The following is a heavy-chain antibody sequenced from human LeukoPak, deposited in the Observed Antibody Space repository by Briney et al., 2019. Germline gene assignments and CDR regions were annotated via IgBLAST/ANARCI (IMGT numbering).Heavy chain of an antibody. CDR2: ISYDGTNK. D-gene: IGHD2-21*02. CDR1: GFTFTNYA. V-gene: IGHV3-30-3*01. J-gene: IGHJ4*02. CDR3: ARGFVLGAAKNYFDY. Sequence: GGSLRLSCAASGFTFTNYALHWVRQAQGKGLEWVAVISYDGTNKYYADSVKGRFTISRDNSKNTLSLQMNSLRAEDTALYYCARGFVLGAAKNYFDYWGQGALVTVSS.